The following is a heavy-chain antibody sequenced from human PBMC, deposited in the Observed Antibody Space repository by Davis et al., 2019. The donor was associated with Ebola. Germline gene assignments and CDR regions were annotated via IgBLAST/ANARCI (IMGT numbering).Heavy chain of an antibody. CDR2: ISSSSSTI. V-gene: IGHV3-48*04. D-gene: IGHD3-10*01. J-gene: IGHJ4*02. Sequence: PGGSLRLSCAASGFTFSSYSMNWVRQAPGKGLEWVSYISSSSSTIYYADSVKGRFTISRDNAKNSLYLQMNSLRAEDTAVYYCARGVYGSGSYWAGWPSGPIDYWGQGTLVTVSS. CDR3: ARGVYGSGSYWAGWPSGPIDY. CDR1: GFTFSSYS.